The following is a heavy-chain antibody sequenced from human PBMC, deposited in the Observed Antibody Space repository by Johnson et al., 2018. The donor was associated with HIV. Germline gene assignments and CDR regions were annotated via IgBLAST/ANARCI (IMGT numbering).Heavy chain of an antibody. CDR3: ARRSWDSDAFDI. CDR2: ISGSGKKT. CDR1: GFTFTNYV. V-gene: IGHV3-23*04. D-gene: IGHD1-26*01. J-gene: IGHJ3*02. Sequence: VQLVESGGGLIQPGGSLRLSCAASGFTFTNYVMTWVRQAPGKGLEWVSGISGSGKKTDYADSVKGRFTISRANSKNTLYLQMNSLRAEDTAVCYCARRSWDSDAFDIWGQGTMVTVSS.